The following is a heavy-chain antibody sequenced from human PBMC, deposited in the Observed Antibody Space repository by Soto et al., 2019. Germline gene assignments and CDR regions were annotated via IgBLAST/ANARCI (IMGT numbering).Heavy chain of an antibody. Sequence: QVQLVESGGGVVQPGRSLRLSCAASGFTFSNYGMYWVRQAPGKGLEWVAFISYDGSSKFYADPMKGRHTISRDNSKNTLYLRMTRLRAEDTAVYCCLMGIGNYWALDYLGQGTLVTVSS. D-gene: IGHD1-26*01. CDR2: ISYDGSSK. CDR3: LMGIGNYWALDY. CDR1: GFTFSNYG. J-gene: IGHJ4*02. V-gene: IGHV3-30*03.